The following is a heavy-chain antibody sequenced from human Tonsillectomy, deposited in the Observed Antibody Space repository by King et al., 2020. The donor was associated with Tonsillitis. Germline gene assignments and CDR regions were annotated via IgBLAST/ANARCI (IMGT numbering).Heavy chain of an antibody. J-gene: IGHJ3*02. Sequence: VQLKESGPGLVKPSETLSLTCTVSGGSISSYYWSWIRQPPGKGLEWIGYIYYSGSTNYNPSLKSRVTISVDTSKNQFSLKLSSVTAADTAVYYCARDGPYYYDSSGYYSGGAFDIWGQGTMVTVSS. D-gene: IGHD3-22*01. CDR2: IYYSGST. V-gene: IGHV4-59*01. CDR3: ARDGPYYYDSSGYYSGGAFDI. CDR1: GGSISSYY.